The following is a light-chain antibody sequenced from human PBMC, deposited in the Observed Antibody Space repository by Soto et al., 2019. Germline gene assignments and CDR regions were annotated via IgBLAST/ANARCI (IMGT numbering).Light chain of an antibody. Sequence: DIQMTQSPSTLSASVGDRVTITCRASESISSWLAWYQQKPGKAPKLLIYKASNLGSGVPSRFSASGSGAEFTLTISSLQPDDFATYYCQQYNSYPWTFGQGTKVEIK. CDR2: KAS. CDR1: ESISSW. CDR3: QQYNSYPWT. J-gene: IGKJ1*01. V-gene: IGKV1-5*03.